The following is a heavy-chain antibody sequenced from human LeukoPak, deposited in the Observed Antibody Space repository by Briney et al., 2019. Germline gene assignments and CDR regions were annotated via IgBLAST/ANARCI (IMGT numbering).Heavy chain of an antibody. D-gene: IGHD3-10*01. CDR1: GGSIRSSDW. Sequence: SETLSLICAVSGGSIRSSDWWSWVRQPPGKGLEWIGDIYHSGTTNYNPSLKSRVTISVDKSKNQFSLRLSSVTAADTAVYYCARAAAWFGESWGQGTLVTVSS. CDR2: IYHSGTT. CDR3: ARAAAWFGES. V-gene: IGHV4-4*02. J-gene: IGHJ4*02.